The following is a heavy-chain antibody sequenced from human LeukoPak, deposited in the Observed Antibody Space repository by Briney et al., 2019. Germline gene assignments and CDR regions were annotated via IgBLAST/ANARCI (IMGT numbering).Heavy chain of an antibody. CDR2: INPNSGGT. CDR3: ARDLGRIGVTGTRGFDS. D-gene: IGHD6-19*01. J-gene: IGHJ4*02. Sequence: ASVKVSCTASGYTFTGYYIHWVRQAPGPGIEWMGWINPNSGGTNYAQKFQGRVTMTRDTSISTAYMDLGRLTSDDTAVYYCARDLGRIGVTGTRGFDSWGQGTLVTVSS. V-gene: IGHV1-2*02. CDR1: GYTFTGYY.